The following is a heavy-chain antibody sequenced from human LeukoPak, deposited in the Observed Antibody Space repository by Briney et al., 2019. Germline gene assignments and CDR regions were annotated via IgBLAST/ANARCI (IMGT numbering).Heavy chain of an antibody. CDR3: ARDPMGSITMVRGALDL. D-gene: IGHD3-10*01. CDR2: IYYSGST. J-gene: IGHJ2*01. CDR1: GGSISSSSYY. Sequence: SETLSLTCTVSGGSISSSSYYWGWIRQPPGKGLEWIGSIYYSGSTYYNPSLKSRVTISVDTSKNQFSLKLSSVTAADTAVYYCARDPMGSITMVRGALDLWGRGTLVTVSS. V-gene: IGHV4-39*07.